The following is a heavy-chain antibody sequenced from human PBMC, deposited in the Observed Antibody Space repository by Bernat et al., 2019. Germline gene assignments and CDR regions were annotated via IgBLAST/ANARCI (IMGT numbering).Heavy chain of an antibody. CDR3: ARGVSGSGSYYPFDY. CDR1: GGSISSGGYY. J-gene: IGHJ4*02. D-gene: IGHD3-10*01. Sequence: QVQLQESGPGLVKPSQTLSLTCTVSGGSISSGGYYWSWIRQHPGKGLEWIGYIYYSGSTYYNPSLQSRVTISVDTSKNQFSLKLSSVTAADTAVYYCARGVSGSGSYYPFDYWGQGTLVTVSS. CDR2: IYYSGST. V-gene: IGHV4-31*03.